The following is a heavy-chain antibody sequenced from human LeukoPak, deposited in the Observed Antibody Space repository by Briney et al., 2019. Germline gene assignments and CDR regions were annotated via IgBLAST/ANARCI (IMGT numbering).Heavy chain of an antibody. D-gene: IGHD6-19*01. CDR3: AKGNSIAVSAFFDY. CDR2: ISGSGGNT. V-gene: IGHV3-43*02. J-gene: IGHJ4*02. Sequence: GGSLRLSCAASGFTFSSYAMSWVRQAPGKGLEWVSAISGSGGNTYYADSVKGRFTISRDNSKNSLYLQMNSLRTEDTALYYCAKGNSIAVSAFFDYWGQGTLVTVSS. CDR1: GFTFSSYA.